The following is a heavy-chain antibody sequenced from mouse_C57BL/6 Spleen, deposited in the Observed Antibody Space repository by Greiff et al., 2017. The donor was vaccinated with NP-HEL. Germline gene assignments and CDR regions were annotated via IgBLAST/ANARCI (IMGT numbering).Heavy chain of an antibody. D-gene: IGHD2-4*01. CDR2: ISSGSSTI. J-gene: IGHJ1*03. V-gene: IGHV5-17*01. CDR1: GFTFSDYG. CDR3: ARGYYDYPYWYFDV. Sequence: EVKVVESGGGLVKPGGSLKLSCAASGFTFSDYGMHWVRQAPEKGLEWVAYISSGSSTIYYADTVKGRFTISRDNAKNTLFLQMTSMRAEDTAMYYCARGYYDYPYWYFDVWGTGTTVTVSS.